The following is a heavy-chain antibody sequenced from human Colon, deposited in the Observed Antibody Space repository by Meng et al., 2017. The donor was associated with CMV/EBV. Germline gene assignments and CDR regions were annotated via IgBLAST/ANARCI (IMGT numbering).Heavy chain of an antibody. D-gene: IGHD3-22*01. CDR3: ARGVTMITAGMDV. J-gene: IGHJ6*02. V-gene: IGHV4-31*02. CDR2: IYESGAT. CDR1: GGSINTGGHY. Sequence: SCTVSGGSINTGGHYWSWVRQHPGKGLEWIGYIYESGATYYNPSLKSRVTITMDTPKNTVSLNLKSVTAADTAVYYCARGVTMITAGMDVWGQGTTVTVSS.